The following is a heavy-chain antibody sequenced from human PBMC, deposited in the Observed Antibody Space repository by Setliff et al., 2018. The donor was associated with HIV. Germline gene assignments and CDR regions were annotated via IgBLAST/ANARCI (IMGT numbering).Heavy chain of an antibody. CDR1: GGTFSSYA. V-gene: IGHV1-69*10. J-gene: IGHJ5*02. CDR3: ARQNRYYYGSGSFHNWFDP. Sequence: VASVKVSCKASGGTFSSYAISWVRQAPGQGLEWMGGIIPILGIANYAQKFQGRVTITADKSTSTAYMELSSLRSEDTAVYYCARQNRYYYGSGSFHNWFDPWGQGTLVTVS. CDR2: IIPILGIA. D-gene: IGHD3-10*01.